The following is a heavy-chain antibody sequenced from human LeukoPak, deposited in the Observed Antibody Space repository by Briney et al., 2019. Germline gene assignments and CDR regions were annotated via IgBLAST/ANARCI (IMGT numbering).Heavy chain of an antibody. D-gene: IGHD5-18*01. J-gene: IGHJ4*02. CDR1: GFTFSSYV. CDR3: AKDGGPGYSYGFVVDY. V-gene: IGHV3-23*01. CDR2: ISGSGGST. Sequence: GGSLRLSCAASGFTFSSYVMSWVRQAPGKGLEWVSAISGSGGSTYYADSVKGRFTISRDNSKNTLYLQVNSLRAEDTAVYYCAKDGGPGYSYGFVVDYWGQGTLVTVSS.